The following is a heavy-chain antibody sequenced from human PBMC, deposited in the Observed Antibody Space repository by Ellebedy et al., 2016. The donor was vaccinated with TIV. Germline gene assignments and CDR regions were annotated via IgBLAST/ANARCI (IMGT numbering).Heavy chain of an antibody. CDR1: GLTFSDYA. Sequence: GESLKISCAVSGLTFSDYAMQWVRQAPGKGLEWVAVISYDGGKKEYADSVKGRFTISRDNSQNTLYLQVDRLRAEETAVYYCARDLYIGEYDVFDYWGQGTLVTVSS. CDR2: ISYDGGKK. J-gene: IGHJ4*02. D-gene: IGHD4-17*01. V-gene: IGHV3-30-3*01. CDR3: ARDLYIGEYDVFDY.